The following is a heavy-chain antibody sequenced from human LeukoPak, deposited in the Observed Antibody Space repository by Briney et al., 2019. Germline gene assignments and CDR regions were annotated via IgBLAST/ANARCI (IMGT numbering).Heavy chain of an antibody. V-gene: IGHV4-39*01. CDR1: GGSISSSSYY. J-gene: IGHJ4*02. CDR3: ARLKDIGVLPGTPYFDY. D-gene: IGHD2-2*01. CDR2: IYYSGST. Sequence: SETLSLTCTVSGGSISSSSYYRGWVRQPPGKGLEWIGNIYYSGSTYYNPSLKSRVTISVYTSKNQFSLKLSSVTAADTAVYYCARLKDIGVLPGTPYFDYWGQGTLVTVSS.